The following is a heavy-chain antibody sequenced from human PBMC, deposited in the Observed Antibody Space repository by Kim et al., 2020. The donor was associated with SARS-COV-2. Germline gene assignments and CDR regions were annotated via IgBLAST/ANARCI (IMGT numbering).Heavy chain of an antibody. CDR2: IYYSGST. CDR1: GGSISSSSYY. CDR3: ASLSVLLWFGAVDY. D-gene: IGHD3-10*01. J-gene: IGHJ4*02. Sequence: SETLSLTCTVSGGSISSSSYYWGWIRQPPGKGLEWIGSIYYSGSTYYNPSLKSRVTISVDTSKNQFSLKLSSVTAADTAVYYCASLSVLLWFGAVDYWGQGTLVTVSS. V-gene: IGHV4-39*01.